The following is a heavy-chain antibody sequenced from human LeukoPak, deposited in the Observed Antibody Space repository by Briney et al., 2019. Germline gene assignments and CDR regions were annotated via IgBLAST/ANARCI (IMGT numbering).Heavy chain of an antibody. CDR3: ARLLYYYDSSGYYYETEFDY. CDR2: IYRSGST. D-gene: IGHD3-22*01. Sequence: SETLSLTCTVSGGSISSSSYYWGWIRQPPGKGLEWIGSIYRSGSTYYNPSLKSRVTISVDTSKNQFSLKLSSVTAADTAVYYCARLLYYYDSSGYYYETEFDYWGQGTLVTVSS. J-gene: IGHJ4*02. V-gene: IGHV4-39*07. CDR1: GGSISSSSYY.